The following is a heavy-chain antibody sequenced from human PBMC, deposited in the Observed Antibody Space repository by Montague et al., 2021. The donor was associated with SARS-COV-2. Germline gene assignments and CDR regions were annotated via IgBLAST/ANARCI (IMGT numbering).Heavy chain of an antibody. J-gene: IGHJ4*02. D-gene: IGHD3-10*01. CDR2: INGVGSAT. Sequence: SLSLSWAASGFIFKDYWMHWVRQVPGKGLVWVSRINGVGSATTYADFVKGRFTISRDNAENTLYLQMDSLRAEDTAVYYCARDFAHRGDWGQGTLVTVSS. CDR3: ARDFAHRGD. V-gene: IGHV3-74*01. CDR1: GFIFKDYW.